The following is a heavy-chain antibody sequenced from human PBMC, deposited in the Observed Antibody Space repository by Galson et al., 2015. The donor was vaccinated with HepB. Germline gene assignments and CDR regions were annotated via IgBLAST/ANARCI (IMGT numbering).Heavy chain of an antibody. J-gene: IGHJ6*02. D-gene: IGHD2-2*01. CDR1: GFTFSSYA. V-gene: IGHV3-30-3*01. CDR2: ISYDGSNK. Sequence: ALRLSCAASGFTFSSYAMHWVRQAPGEGLEWVAGISYDGSNKYYADSVKGRITISRDNSKNTLYLQMNSLRAEDTAVYYCARSVSVRQLRGYYYGMDVWGQGTTVTVSS. CDR3: ARSVSVRQLRGYYYGMDV.